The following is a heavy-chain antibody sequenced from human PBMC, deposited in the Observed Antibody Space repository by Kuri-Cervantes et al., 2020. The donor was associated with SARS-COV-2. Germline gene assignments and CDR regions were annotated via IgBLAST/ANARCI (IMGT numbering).Heavy chain of an antibody. D-gene: IGHD3-22*01. J-gene: IGHJ4*02. Sequence: GGSLRLSCAASGFTFSSYAMSWVRQAPGKGLEWVSAISGSGGSAYYADSVKGRFTISRDNSKNTLYLQMNSLRAEDTAVYYCASRSPNDSSGYYYFDYWGQGTLVTVSS. CDR2: ISGSGGSA. CDR3: ASRSPNDSSGYYYFDY. V-gene: IGHV3-23*01. CDR1: GFTFSSYA.